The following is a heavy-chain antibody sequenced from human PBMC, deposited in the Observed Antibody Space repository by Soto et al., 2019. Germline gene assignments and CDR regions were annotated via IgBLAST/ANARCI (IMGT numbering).Heavy chain of an antibody. V-gene: IGHV3-73*01. J-gene: IGHJ6*02. CDR3: ARGQQAAIGDYYYHGLDV. CDR2: IRSRANNYAT. Sequence: SLRLSCAASGFIFSGSAIHWVRQAPGKGLELVGRIRSRANNYATSSGASVRGRFTFFRDDSKNMAYLQMNTLKTEDTAIYYCARGQQAAIGDYYYHGLDVWGQGXSVTVYS. CDR1: GFIFSGSA. D-gene: IGHD3-10*01.